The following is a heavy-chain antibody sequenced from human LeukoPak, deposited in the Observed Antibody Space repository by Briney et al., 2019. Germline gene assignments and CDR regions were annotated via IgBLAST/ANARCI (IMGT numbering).Heavy chain of an antibody. CDR1: GYTFTSYD. CDR3: ARDPDKDYYYDSSGYYMYY. CDR2: INPSGGST. Sequence: GASVKVSCKASGYTFTSYDISWVRQAPGQGLEWMGIINPSGGSTSYAQKFQGRVTMTRDTSTSTVYMELSSLRSEDTAVYYCARDPDKDYYYDSSGYYMYYWGQGTLVTVSS. J-gene: IGHJ4*02. V-gene: IGHV1-46*01. D-gene: IGHD3-22*01.